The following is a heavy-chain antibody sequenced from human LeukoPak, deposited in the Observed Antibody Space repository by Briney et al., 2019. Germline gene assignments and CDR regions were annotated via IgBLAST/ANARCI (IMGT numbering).Heavy chain of an antibody. CDR3: ARGPSVVPAATVDFDY. Sequence: GGPLRLSCAAPGFTFSSYTMHWVRQAPGKGLEWVAVISHDGSNKYYADSVKGRFTISRDNSKNTLYLQMNSLRVEDTAVYYCARGPSVVPAATVDFDYWGQGTLVTVSS. CDR2: ISHDGSNK. V-gene: IGHV3-30-3*01. J-gene: IGHJ4*02. D-gene: IGHD2-2*01. CDR1: GFTFSSYT.